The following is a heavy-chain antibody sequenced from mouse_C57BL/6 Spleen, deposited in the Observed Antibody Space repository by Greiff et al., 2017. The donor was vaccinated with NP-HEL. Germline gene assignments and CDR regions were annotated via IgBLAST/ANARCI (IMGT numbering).Heavy chain of an antibody. V-gene: IGHV1-59*01. CDR3: ARRDPAYYGSSFDY. D-gene: IGHD1-1*01. CDR2: IDPSDSYT. Sequence: VKLQQPGAELVRPGTSVKLSCKASGYTFTSYWMHWVKQRPGQGLEWIGVIDPSDSYTNYNQKFKGKATLTVDTSSSTAYMQLSSLTSEDSAVYYCARRDPAYYGSSFDYWGQGTTLTVSS. CDR1: GYTFTSYW. J-gene: IGHJ2*01.